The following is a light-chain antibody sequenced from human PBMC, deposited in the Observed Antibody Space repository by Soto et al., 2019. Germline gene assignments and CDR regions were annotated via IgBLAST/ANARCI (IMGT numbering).Light chain of an antibody. V-gene: IGKV1-5*03. CDR2: KTS. CDR3: QQYNTYPLT. Sequence: DLQMTQSPSTLSASVGDRVTITCRASQSISSWLPWYQQKPGKAPNFLIFKTSSLESGVPSRFRGSASAADYTLTISSLQPDDFDTYYCQQYNTYPLTFGGGTKVEIK. J-gene: IGKJ4*01. CDR1: QSISSW.